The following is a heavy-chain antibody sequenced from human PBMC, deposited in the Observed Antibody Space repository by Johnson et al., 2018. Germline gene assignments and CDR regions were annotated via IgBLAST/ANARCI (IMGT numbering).Heavy chain of an antibody. CDR2: IYPGDSDT. CDR3: ARMGGYCSSTSCYSNGFDP. J-gene: IGHJ5*02. Sequence: VQLVESGAEVKKPGESLKISCKGSGYSFTSYWIGWVRQMPGKGLEWMGIIYPGDSDTRYSPSFQGQVTISADKSISTAYLQWSSLKASDTAMYYCARMGGYCSSTSCYSNGFDPWGQGTLVTVSS. D-gene: IGHD2-2*01. CDR1: GYSFTSYW. V-gene: IGHV5-51*01.